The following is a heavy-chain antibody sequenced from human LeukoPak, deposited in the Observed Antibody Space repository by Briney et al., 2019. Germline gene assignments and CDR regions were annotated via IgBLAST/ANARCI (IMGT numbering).Heavy chain of an antibody. V-gene: IGHV3-30*04. CDR1: GFTFSSHP. CDR3: AKDPRTGAVSGIFYFDY. D-gene: IGHD6-19*01. J-gene: IGHJ4*02. CDR2: ILYDGSNK. Sequence: GGSLRLSCAASGFTFSSHPMHWVRQAPGKGLEWVGVILYDGSNKYYADSVKGRFTISRDNSKNTLYLQMDSLRPEDTAVYYCAKDPRTGAVSGIFYFDYWGRGTLVTLSS.